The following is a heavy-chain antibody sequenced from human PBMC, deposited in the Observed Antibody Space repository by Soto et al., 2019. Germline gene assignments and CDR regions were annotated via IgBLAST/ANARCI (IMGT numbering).Heavy chain of an antibody. V-gene: IGHV3-23*01. J-gene: IGHJ6*02. CDR3: VKDWSGDKCPCLDV. CDR2: ISGGTT. Sequence: GSLRLSCATSGFTFSNYAMTWVRQAPGEGLEWVSTISGGTTYYADSVKGRFTISRDNPKKTLEPQMNSLRAEDTAVYYCVKDWSGDKCPCLDVWGQGTTVTVSS. D-gene: IGHD3-3*01. CDR1: GFTFSNYA.